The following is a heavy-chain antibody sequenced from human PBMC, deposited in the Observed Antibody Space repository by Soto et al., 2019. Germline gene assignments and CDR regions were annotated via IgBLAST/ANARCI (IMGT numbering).Heavy chain of an antibody. J-gene: IGHJ3*02. CDR2: ISAYNGNT. Sequence: EASVKVACKASGYTFTSYSISWVRQAPGQGLEWMGWISAYNGNTNYAQRLQGRVTMTTDTSTSTAYMELRSLRSDDTAVYYCARGSSYCTNGVCNNAFDIWGQGTMVTVSS. CDR3: ARGSSYCTNGVCNNAFDI. V-gene: IGHV1-18*01. CDR1: GYTFTSYS. D-gene: IGHD2-8*01.